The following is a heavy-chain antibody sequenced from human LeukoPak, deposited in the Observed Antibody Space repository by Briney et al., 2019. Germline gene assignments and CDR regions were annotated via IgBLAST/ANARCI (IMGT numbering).Heavy chain of an antibody. Sequence: GGSLRLSCAASGFTFDDYAMHWVRQAPGKGLEWVSGISWNSGSIGYADSVKGRFTISRDNAKNSLYLQMNSLRVEDTAVYYCAKDARGAWSGPANWFDPWGQGTLVTVSS. J-gene: IGHJ5*02. V-gene: IGHV3-9*01. CDR3: AKDARGAWSGPANWFDP. CDR2: ISWNSGSI. D-gene: IGHD3-3*01. CDR1: GFTFDDYA.